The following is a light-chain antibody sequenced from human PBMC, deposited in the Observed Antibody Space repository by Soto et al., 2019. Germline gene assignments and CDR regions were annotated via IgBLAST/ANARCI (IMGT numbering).Light chain of an antibody. J-gene: IGKJ2*01. CDR3: QQYDNSPMYT. CDR2: SAS. Sequence: EIVLTQSPGTLSLSPGESATLSCRASQSVSSRYLAWYQQKPGQAPRLLIFSASSRATGIPDRFSGSGSGTDFTLTISRLEPEDFAVYYCQQYDNSPMYTFGQGTKLEIK. V-gene: IGKV3-20*01. CDR1: QSVSSRY.